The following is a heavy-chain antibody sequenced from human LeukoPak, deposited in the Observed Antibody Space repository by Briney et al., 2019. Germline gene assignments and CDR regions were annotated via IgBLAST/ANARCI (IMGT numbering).Heavy chain of an antibody. CDR1: GGSISSGDYY. CDR2: IYYSGST. Sequence: SETLSLTCTVSGGSISSGDYYWSWIRQPPGKGLEWIGYIYYSGSTYNNPSFKSRVTISVDRSKNQFSLKLSSVTAADTAVYYCARNKGDYDYVWGSYRPDAFDIWGQGTMVTVSS. J-gene: IGHJ3*02. V-gene: IGHV4-30-2*01. D-gene: IGHD3-16*02. CDR3: ARNKGDYDYVWGSYRPDAFDI.